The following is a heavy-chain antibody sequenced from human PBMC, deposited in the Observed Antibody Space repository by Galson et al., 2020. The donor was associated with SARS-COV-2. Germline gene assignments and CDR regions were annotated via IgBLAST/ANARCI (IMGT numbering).Heavy chain of an antibody. V-gene: IGHV1-46*01. D-gene: IGHD2-2*01. CDR3: ARAGGYCSSTSCYKNWFDP. Sequence: ASVKVSCKASGYTFTSYYMHWVRQAPGQGLEWLGIINPSGCSTSYAQKFQGRVTMTRDTSTSTVYMELSSLRSEDTAVYYCARAGGYCSSTSCYKNWFDPWGQGTLVTVSS. J-gene: IGHJ5*02. CDR2: INPSGCST. CDR1: GYTFTSYY.